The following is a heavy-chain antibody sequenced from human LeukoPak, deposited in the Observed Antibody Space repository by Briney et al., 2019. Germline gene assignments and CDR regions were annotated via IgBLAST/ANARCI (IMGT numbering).Heavy chain of an antibody. V-gene: IGHV3-23*01. Sequence: PGGSLRLSCAASGFTFSSYAMSWVRQAPGKGLEWVSAISGSGGSTYYADSVKGRFTIPRDNSKNTLYLQMNSLRAEDTAVYYCAKDPLAGSGSYYKRFDYWGQGTLVTVSS. D-gene: IGHD3-10*01. J-gene: IGHJ4*02. CDR1: GFTFSSYA. CDR3: AKDPLAGSGSYYKRFDY. CDR2: ISGSGGST.